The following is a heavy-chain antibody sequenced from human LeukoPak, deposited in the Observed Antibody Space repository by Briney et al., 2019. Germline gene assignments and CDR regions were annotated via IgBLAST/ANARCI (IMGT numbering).Heavy chain of an antibody. CDR2: IYYSGST. D-gene: IGHD6-19*01. Sequence: PSETLSLTCTVSGGSISSSSSYWGWIRQPPGKGLEWIGSIYYSGSTYYNPSLKSRVTISVDTSKNQFSLKLSSVTAADTAVYYCARISSGWYYYYFDYWGQGTLVTVSS. J-gene: IGHJ4*02. CDR1: GGSISSSSSY. V-gene: IGHV4-39*01. CDR3: ARISSGWYYYYFDY.